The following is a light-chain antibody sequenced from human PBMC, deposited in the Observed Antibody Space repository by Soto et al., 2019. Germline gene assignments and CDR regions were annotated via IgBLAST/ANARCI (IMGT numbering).Light chain of an antibody. CDR2: GAS. CDR3: QKYDGAPRT. J-gene: IGKJ1*01. CDR1: QGISNY. Sequence: DIQMTQSPSSLSASVGDRVIITCRASQGISNYLAWYQQKPGKVPKLLIYGASSLQSGVPSRFSGSGSGTDFILTISSLQPEDGARYYCQKYDGAPRTFGQRTKVEIK. V-gene: IGKV1-27*01.